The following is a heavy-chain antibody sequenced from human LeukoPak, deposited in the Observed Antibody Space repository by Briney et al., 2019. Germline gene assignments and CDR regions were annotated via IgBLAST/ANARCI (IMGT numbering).Heavy chain of an antibody. CDR1: GFTFSSYA. J-gene: IGHJ3*02. CDR2: ISGSGGST. V-gene: IGHV3-23*01. Sequence: GGSLRLSCAASGFTFSSYAMSWVRQAPGKGLEWVSAISGSGGSTYYADSVKGRFTISRDNSKNTLYLQMKSLRAEDTAVYYCAKDMITIFGVVTPHDAFDIWGQGTMVTVSS. CDR3: AKDMITIFGVVTPHDAFDI. D-gene: IGHD3-3*01.